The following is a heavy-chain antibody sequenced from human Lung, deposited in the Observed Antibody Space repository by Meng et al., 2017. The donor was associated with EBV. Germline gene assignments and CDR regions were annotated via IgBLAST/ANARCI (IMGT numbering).Heavy chain of an antibody. CDR2: IYYSGST. D-gene: IGHD3-10*01. Sequence: QLQLQESGSGLVKPSQTLSLPCTVSGGSISSYYWSWIRQPPGKGLEWIGHIYYSGSTNYNPSLKSRVTISVDTSKNQFSLKLSSVTATDTAVYYCARQSGYFDYWGQGTLVTVSS. J-gene: IGHJ4*02. CDR3: ARQSGYFDY. V-gene: IGHV4-59*08. CDR1: GGSISSYY.